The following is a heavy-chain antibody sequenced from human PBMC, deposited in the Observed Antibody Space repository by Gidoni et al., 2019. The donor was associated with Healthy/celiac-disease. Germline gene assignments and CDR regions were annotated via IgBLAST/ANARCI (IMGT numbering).Heavy chain of an antibody. D-gene: IGHD5-18*01. Sequence: EVQLLESGGGLVQPGGSLRLSCAASGFTFSSYAMSWVRQAPGKGLEWVSAISGSGGSTYYADSVKGRFTISRDNSKNTLYLQMNSLRAEDTAVYYCATTPWIQLWLPVLPLDYWGQGTLVTVSS. J-gene: IGHJ4*02. CDR3: ATTPWIQLWLPVLPLDY. CDR1: GFTFSSYA. CDR2: ISGSGGST. V-gene: IGHV3-23*01.